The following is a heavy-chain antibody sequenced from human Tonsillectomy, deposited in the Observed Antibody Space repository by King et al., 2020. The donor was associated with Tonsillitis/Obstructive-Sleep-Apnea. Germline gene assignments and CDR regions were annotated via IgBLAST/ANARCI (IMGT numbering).Heavy chain of an antibody. CDR1: GFTFSNYG. J-gene: IGHJ1*01. V-gene: IGHV3-30*18. D-gene: IGHD3-22*01. Sequence: QLVQSGGGVVQPGRSVRLSCASSGFTFSNYGMHWVRQAPGKGLEWVAVTSYDGSYKNYADSVKGRFTISRDNSKNTLYLEMNSLRAEDTAVYYCAKTVEYHDESSAYSEWGQGTLVTVSS. CDR2: TSYDGSYK. CDR3: AKTVEYHDESSAYSE.